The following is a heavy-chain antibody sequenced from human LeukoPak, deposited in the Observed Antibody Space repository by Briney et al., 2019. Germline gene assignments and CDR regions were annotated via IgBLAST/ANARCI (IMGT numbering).Heavy chain of an antibody. CDR1: GFAFTRHW. J-gene: IGHJ4*02. CDR3: AKDTNYYDSGGYDY. CDR2: ISGSGGST. Sequence: PGGSLRLSCVASGFAFTRHWMHWVRQAPGKGLEWVSAISGSGGSTYYADSVKGRFTISRDNSKNTPYLQMNSLRAEDTAVYYCAKDTNYYDSGGYDYWGQGTLVTVSS. V-gene: IGHV3-23*01. D-gene: IGHD3-22*01.